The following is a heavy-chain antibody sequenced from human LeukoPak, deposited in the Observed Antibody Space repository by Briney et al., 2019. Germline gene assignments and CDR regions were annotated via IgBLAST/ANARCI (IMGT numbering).Heavy chain of an antibody. V-gene: IGHV4-30-2*02. Sequence: SETLSLTCAVSGGSISSGGYSWSWIRQPPGKGLEWIGYIYHSGSTYYNPSLKSRVTISVDTSKNQFSLKLSSVTAADTAVYYCARGYSYVLYYGMDVWGQGTTVTVSS. CDR2: IYHSGST. CDR1: GGSISSGGYS. D-gene: IGHD5-18*01. J-gene: IGHJ6*02. CDR3: ARGYSYVLYYGMDV.